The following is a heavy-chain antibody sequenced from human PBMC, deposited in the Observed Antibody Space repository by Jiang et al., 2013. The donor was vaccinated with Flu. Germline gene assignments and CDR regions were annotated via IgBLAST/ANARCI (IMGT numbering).Heavy chain of an antibody. CDR1: GYSFTSYW. J-gene: IGHJ6*02. CDR2: IYPGDSDT. CDR3: ARLELIAAAGTHITNSGGMDV. D-gene: IGHD6-13*01. Sequence: GAEVKKPGESLRISCKGSGYSFTSYWIGWVRQMPGKGLEWMGIIYPGDSDTRYSPSFQGQVTISADKSISTAYLQWSSLKASDTAMYYCARLELIAAAGTHITNSGGMDVWGQGTTVTVSS. V-gene: IGHV5-51*01.